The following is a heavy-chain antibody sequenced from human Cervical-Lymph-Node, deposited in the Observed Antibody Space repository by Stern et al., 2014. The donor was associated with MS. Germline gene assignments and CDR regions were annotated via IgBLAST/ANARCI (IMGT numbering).Heavy chain of an antibody. CDR1: GFTFSEYW. V-gene: IGHV3-74*02. CDR2: INSVGSST. CDR3: ASQRTRPNDAFDV. Sequence: EVQLVESGGGLVQPGGSLRLSCEASGFTFSEYWMHWVRQVPGKGLVWVSRINSVGSSTGYADSVKGRFTISRDNAKNALYLQMDSLRTEDTAVYYCASQRTRPNDAFDVWGLGTMVAVSS. J-gene: IGHJ3*01.